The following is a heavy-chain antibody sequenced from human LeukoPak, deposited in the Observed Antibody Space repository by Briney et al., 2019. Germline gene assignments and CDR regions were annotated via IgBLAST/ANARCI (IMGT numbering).Heavy chain of an antibody. CDR3: AREDLGYSSSWYVGGYFDY. D-gene: IGHD6-13*01. J-gene: IGHJ4*02. Sequence: PSETLSLTCTVSGGSFSSGSYYWSWIRQPPGKGLEWIGYIYYSGSTNYNPSLKSRVTISVDTSKNQFSLKLSSVTAADTAVYYCAREDLGYSSSWYVGGYFDYWGQGTLSPSPQ. CDR1: GGSFSSGSYY. CDR2: IYYSGST. V-gene: IGHV4-61*01.